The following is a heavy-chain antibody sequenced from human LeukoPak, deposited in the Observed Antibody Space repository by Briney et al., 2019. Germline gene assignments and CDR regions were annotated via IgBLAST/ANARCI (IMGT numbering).Heavy chain of an antibody. CDR3: ARDGPGTGDANY. V-gene: IGHV1-18*01. Sequence: ASVKVSCKASGGTFSSYAISWVRQAPGQGLEWMEWISAYNGNTNYAQKLQGRVTMTTDTSTSTAYMELRSLRSDDTAVYYCARDGPGTGDANYWGQGTLVTVSS. CDR2: ISAYNGNT. J-gene: IGHJ4*02. CDR1: GGTFSSYA. D-gene: IGHD3-10*01.